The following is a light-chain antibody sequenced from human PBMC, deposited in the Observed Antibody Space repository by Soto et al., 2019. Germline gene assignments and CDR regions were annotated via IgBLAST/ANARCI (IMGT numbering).Light chain of an antibody. V-gene: IGLV2-14*02. CDR3: SSHAGSSAFYV. CDR2: EVT. Sequence: QSVLTQPASVSGSPGQSITISCTGSSSAVGTFRLVSWYQHHPGKVPKLLIHEVTNRPSGVSDRFSGSKSGNTASLTISGLQTEDEADYYCSSHAGSSAFYVFGTGTKVTVL. J-gene: IGLJ1*01. CDR1: SSAVGTFRL.